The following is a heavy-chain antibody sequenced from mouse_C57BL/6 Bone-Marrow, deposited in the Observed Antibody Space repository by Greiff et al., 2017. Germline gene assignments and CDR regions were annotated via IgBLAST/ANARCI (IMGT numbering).Heavy chain of an antibody. CDR2: ISYSGST. CDR1: GYSITSGYD. V-gene: IGHV3-1*01. CDR3: ARAGSYYYAMDY. J-gene: IGHJ4*01. Sequence: EVQLVESGPGMVKPSQSLSLTCTVTGYSITSGYDWHWIRHFPGNKLEWMGYISYSGSTNYNPSLKSRISITHDTSKNHFFLKLNSVTTEDTATYYCARAGSYYYAMDYWGQGTSVTVSS. D-gene: IGHD1-1*01.